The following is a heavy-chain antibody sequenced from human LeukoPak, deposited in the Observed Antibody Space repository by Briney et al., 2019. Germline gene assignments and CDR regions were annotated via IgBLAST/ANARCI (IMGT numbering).Heavy chain of an antibody. V-gene: IGHV4-34*01. Sequence: PSETLSLTCAVYGGSFSGYYWSWIRQPPGKGLEWIGEINHSGSTNYNPSLQSRVTISVDTSKNQFSLKLSSVTAADTAVYYCARGLTGGHRTDLKDYYYYYYMDVWGKGTTVTVSS. J-gene: IGHJ6*03. CDR3: ARGLTGGHRTDLKDYYYYYYMDV. CDR1: GGSFSGYY. CDR2: INHSGST. D-gene: IGHD2-8*02.